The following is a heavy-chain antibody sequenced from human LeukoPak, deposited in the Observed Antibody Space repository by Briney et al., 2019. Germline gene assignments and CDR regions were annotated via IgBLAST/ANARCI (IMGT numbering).Heavy chain of an antibody. CDR2: ISSSSSYI. J-gene: IGHJ5*02. Sequence: GGSLRLSCAASGFTLSSYSMNWVRQAPGKGLEWVSSISSSSSYIYYADSVKGRFTISRDNAKNSLYLQMNSLRAEDTAVYYCARDALVILASGWFDPGGQGTLVTVSS. V-gene: IGHV3-21*01. CDR3: ARDALVILASGWFDP. D-gene: IGHD4-23*01. CDR1: GFTLSSYS.